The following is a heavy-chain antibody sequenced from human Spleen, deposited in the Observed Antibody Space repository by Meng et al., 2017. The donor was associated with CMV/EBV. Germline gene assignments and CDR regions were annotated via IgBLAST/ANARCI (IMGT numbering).Heavy chain of an antibody. D-gene: IGHD2-2*01. V-gene: IGHV4-34*09. CDR3: ARAPIVVVPAANWFDP. Sequence: QVRLQESAPGLVKPSQTPSLTGTVNGGSFSGYYWSWIRQPPGKGLEWIGEINHSGSTNYNPSLKSRVTISVDTSKNQFSLKLSSVTAADTAVYYCARAPIVVVPAANWFDPWGQGTLVTVSS. CDR1: GGSFSGYY. J-gene: IGHJ5*02. CDR2: INHSGST.